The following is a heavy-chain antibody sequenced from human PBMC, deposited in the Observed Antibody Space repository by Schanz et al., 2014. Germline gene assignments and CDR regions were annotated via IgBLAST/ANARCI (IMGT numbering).Heavy chain of an antibody. CDR1: GFTFSSYA. CDR2: ISYDGRNK. J-gene: IGHJ5*02. D-gene: IGHD2-21*01. V-gene: IGHV3-30-3*01. Sequence: QLVGSGGGVVQFGRSLRLSCVASGFTFSSYAMHWVRQAPGKGLEWVAVISYDGRNKYYADSVKGRFTISRDNSKNTLYLQMNSLRAEDTAVYYCARDLEGYDGGGGGFDPWGQGTLVTVSS. CDR3: ARDLEGYDGGGGGFDP.